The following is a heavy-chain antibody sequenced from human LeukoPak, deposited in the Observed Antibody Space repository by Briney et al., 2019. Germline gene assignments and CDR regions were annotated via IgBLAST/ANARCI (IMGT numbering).Heavy chain of an antibody. D-gene: IGHD1-26*01. CDR3: AKTHYSGSYYADFDY. J-gene: IGHJ4*02. CDR1: GFTFSSYA. Sequence: PGGSLRLSCAASGFTFSSYAMSWVRQAPGKGLEWASAISGSGGSTYYADSVKGRFTISRDNSKNTLYLQMNSLGAEDTAVYYCAKTHYSGSYYADFDYWGQGTLVTVSS. CDR2: ISGSGGST. V-gene: IGHV3-23*01.